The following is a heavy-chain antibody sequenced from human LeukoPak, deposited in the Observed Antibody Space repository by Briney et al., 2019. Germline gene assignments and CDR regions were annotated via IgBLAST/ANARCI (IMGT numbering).Heavy chain of an antibody. CDR2: IYTSGST. D-gene: IGHD2-2*01. J-gene: IGHJ6*03. CDR1: GGSISSYY. CDR3: AREASVVPAVPYYYYYYMDV. V-gene: IGHV4-4*07. Sequence: SETLSLTCTVSGGSISSYYWSWIRQPAGKGLEWIGRIYTSGSTNYNPSLKSRVTMSVDTSKNQFSLKLSSVTAADTAVYYCAREASVVPAVPYYYYYYMDVWGKGTTVTVSS.